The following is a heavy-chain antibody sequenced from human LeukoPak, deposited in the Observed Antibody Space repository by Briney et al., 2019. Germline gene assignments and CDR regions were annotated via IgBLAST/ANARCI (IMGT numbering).Heavy chain of an antibody. CDR3: ARGLTTGTSDWFDP. D-gene: IGHD1-1*01. CDR1: GGSISSGSYY. J-gene: IGHJ5*02. CDR2: IYTSGST. V-gene: IGHV4-61*02. Sequence: SETLSLTCTVSGGSISSGSYYWSWIRQPAGKGLEWIGRIYTSGSTNYNPSLKSRVTISVDTSKNQFSLKLSSVTAADTAVYYCARGLTTGTSDWFDPWGQGTLVTVSS.